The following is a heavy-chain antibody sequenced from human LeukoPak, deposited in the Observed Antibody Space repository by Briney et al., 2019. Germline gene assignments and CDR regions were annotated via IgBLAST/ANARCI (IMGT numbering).Heavy chain of an antibody. Sequence: PGGSLRLSCVGSGFTFHNYVINWVRQAPGKGLEWVAAISGTGTNTFYADSVKGRFTISKDFSKNTLYLQMPGLRAEDTAVYYCARNNYDTIKAASDVWGQGTMVSVS. V-gene: IGHV3-23*01. J-gene: IGHJ3*01. CDR2: ISGTGTNT. D-gene: IGHD3-16*01. CDR3: ARNNYDTIKAASDV. CDR1: GFTFHNYV.